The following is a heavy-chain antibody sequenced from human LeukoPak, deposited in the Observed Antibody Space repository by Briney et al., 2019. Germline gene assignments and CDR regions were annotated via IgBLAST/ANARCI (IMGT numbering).Heavy chain of an antibody. CDR1: GYTFTYYY. CDR3: ASHDRYSGSYYSFDP. Sequence: GASVKVSCKASGYTFTYYYIHWARQAPGQGLEWMGCLNPDSGATAYSQKFQGRVTMTRDTSITTAYMELNRLTSDDTAVYYCASHDRYSGSYYSFDPWGQGTLVTVSS. J-gene: IGHJ5*02. CDR2: LNPDSGAT. D-gene: IGHD3-10*01. V-gene: IGHV1-2*02.